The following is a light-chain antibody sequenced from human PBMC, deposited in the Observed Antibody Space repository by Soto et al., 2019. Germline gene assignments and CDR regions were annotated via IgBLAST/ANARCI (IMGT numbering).Light chain of an antibody. V-gene: IGLV2-14*01. J-gene: IGLJ2*01. CDR3: SSYTSSSTVV. Sequence: QSALTQPASVSGSPGQSITISCTRTSSDVGGYNYVSWYQQQPGKAPKLMIYDVSNRPSGVSNRFSGSKSGNTASLTFSGLQAEDEADYYCSSYTSSSTVVFGGGTKVTVL. CDR1: SSDVGGYNY. CDR2: DVS.